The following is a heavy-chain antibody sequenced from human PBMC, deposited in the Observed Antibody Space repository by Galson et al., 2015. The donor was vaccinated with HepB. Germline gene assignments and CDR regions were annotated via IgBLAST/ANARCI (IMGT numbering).Heavy chain of an antibody. CDR3: AREGIYYYGSSGSVNWFDP. V-gene: IGHV1-69*04. CDR1: GGTFSSYI. D-gene: IGHD3-22*01. Sequence: SVKVSCKASGGTFSSYIVSWVRQAPGQGLEWMGRIIPILNVTNYTQKFRGRVTITADESTSTAYMELTSLRSEDTAVYYCAREGIYYYGSSGSVNWFDPWGQGSLVTVSS. CDR2: IIPILNVT. J-gene: IGHJ5*02.